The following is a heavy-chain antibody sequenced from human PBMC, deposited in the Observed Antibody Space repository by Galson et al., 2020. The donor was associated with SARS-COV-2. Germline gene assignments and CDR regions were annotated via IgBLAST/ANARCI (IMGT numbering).Heavy chain of an antibody. D-gene: IGHD4-4*01. CDR3: ARADSHDYSNYPGEAY. CDR2: ISAYNGNT. Sequence: ASVKVSCKASGYTFTSYGISCVRQAPGQGLEWMGWISAYNGNTNYAQKLQGRVTMTTDTSTSTAYMELRRLRSDDTAVYYCARADSHDYSNYPGEAYWGQGTRVTVSS. V-gene: IGHV1-18*01. J-gene: IGHJ4*02. CDR1: GYTFTSYG.